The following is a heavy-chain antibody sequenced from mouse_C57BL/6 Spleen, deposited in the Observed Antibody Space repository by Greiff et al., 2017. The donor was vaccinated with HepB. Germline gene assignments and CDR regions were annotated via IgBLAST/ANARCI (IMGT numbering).Heavy chain of an antibody. CDR2: IYPGSGNT. CDR1: GYTFTDYY. V-gene: IGHV1-76*01. Sequence: VKLQESGAELVRPGASVKLSCKASGYTFTDYYINWVKQRPGQGLEWITRIYPGSGNTYYNEKFKGKATLTAEKSSSTAYMQLSSLTSEDSAVYFCARSRGGNFYFDYWGQGTTLTVSS. D-gene: IGHD2-1*01. J-gene: IGHJ2*01. CDR3: ARSRGGNFYFDY.